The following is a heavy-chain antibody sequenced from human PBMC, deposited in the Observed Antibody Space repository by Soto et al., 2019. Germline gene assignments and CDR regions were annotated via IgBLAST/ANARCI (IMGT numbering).Heavy chain of an antibody. CDR2: INAGNGNT. D-gene: IGHD3-10*01. Sequence: ASVNVSCKASGYTFTSYSVHWVRQAPGQRLEWMGWINAGNGNTKYSQKFQGRVTITRDTSASTAYMELSSLRSEDTAVYYCARDYYYGSGSYYNPFDYWGQGTLVTVSS. V-gene: IGHV1-3*01. CDR3: ARDYYYGSGSYYNPFDY. CDR1: GYTFTSYS. J-gene: IGHJ4*02.